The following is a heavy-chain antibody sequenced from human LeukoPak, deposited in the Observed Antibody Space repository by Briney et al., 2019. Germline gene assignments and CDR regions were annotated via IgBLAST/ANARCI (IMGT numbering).Heavy chain of an antibody. CDR1: GFTVSSNY. Sequence: PGGSLRLSCAASGFTVSSNYMSWVRQAPGKGLEWVSVIYSGGSTYYADSVKGRFTISRDNSKNTLYLQMNSLRAEDTAVYYCATVGYYDILTGYYSPIDYWGQGTPVTVSS. V-gene: IGHV3-53*01. D-gene: IGHD3-9*01. J-gene: IGHJ4*02. CDR2: IYSGGST. CDR3: ATVGYYDILTGYYSPIDY.